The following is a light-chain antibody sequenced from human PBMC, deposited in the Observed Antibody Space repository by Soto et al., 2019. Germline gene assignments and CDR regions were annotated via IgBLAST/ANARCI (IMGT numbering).Light chain of an antibody. Sequence: EVELTQFPGTLSLSPGERATLSCRASQSVSSSHLAWYQQKRGQAPRLLIYDTSPRATGIPDRFSGSGSGTDFSLTISRLEPEDFAVYHCQQYGASSWTFGQGTKVDIK. V-gene: IGKV3-20*01. CDR1: QSVSSSH. J-gene: IGKJ1*01. CDR2: DTS. CDR3: QQYGASSWT.